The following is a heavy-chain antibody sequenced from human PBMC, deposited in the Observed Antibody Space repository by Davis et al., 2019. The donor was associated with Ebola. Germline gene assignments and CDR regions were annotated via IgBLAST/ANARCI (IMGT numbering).Heavy chain of an antibody. CDR3: AKSPGIAAAGTDYYYGMDV. CDR2: INHSGST. Sequence: ESLKISCAASGFTFSGYWMSWVRQAPGKGLEWIGEINHSGSTNYNPSLKSRVTISVDTSKNQFSLKLSSVTAADTAVYYCAKSPGIAAAGTDYYYGMDVWGQGTTVTVSS. V-gene: IGHV4-34*08. CDR1: GFTFSGYW. J-gene: IGHJ6*02. D-gene: IGHD6-13*01.